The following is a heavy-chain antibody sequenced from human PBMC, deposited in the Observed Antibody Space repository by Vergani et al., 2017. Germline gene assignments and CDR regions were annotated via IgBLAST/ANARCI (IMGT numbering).Heavy chain of an antibody. J-gene: IGHJ5*02. D-gene: IGHD3-3*01. V-gene: IGHV3-30*04. Sequence: QVQLVESGGGVVQPGRSLRLSCAASGFTFSSYAMHWVRQAPGKGLEWVAVISYDGSNKYYADSVKGRFTISRDNSKNTLYLQMNSLRAEDTAVYYCARDTRPHTIFGGFDPWGQGTLVTVSS. CDR2: ISYDGSNK. CDR1: GFTFSSYA. CDR3: ARDTRPHTIFGGFDP.